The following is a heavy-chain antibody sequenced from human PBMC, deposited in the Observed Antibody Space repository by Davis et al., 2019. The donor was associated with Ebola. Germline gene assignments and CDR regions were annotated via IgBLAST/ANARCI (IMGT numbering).Heavy chain of an antibody. J-gene: IGHJ5*02. Sequence: SETLSLTCAVYGGSFSGYYWSWIRQPPGKGLEWIGEINHSGSTNYNPSLKSRVTISVDTSKNQFSLKLSSVTAADTAVYYCARVRGEGYSSSWYPPLNWFDPWGQGTLVTVPS. V-gene: IGHV4-34*01. CDR2: INHSGST. CDR3: ARVRGEGYSSSWYPPLNWFDP. CDR1: GGSFSGYY. D-gene: IGHD6-13*01.